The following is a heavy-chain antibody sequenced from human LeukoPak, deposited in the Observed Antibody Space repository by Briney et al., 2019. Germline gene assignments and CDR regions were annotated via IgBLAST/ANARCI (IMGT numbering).Heavy chain of an antibody. CDR3: ARNGESSGYLTDFDY. D-gene: IGHD3-22*01. CDR1: GFTFSSYA. Sequence: GRSLRLSCAASGFTFSSYAMHWVRQAPGKGLEWVAVISYDGSNKYYADSVKGRLTISRDNSKNTLYLQMNSLRAEDTAVYYCARNGESSGYLTDFDYWGQGTLVTVSS. CDR2: ISYDGSNK. J-gene: IGHJ4*02. V-gene: IGHV3-30-3*01.